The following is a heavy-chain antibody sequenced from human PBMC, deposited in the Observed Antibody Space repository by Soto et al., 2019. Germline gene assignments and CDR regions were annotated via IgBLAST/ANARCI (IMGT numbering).Heavy chain of an antibody. V-gene: IGHV3-74*01. CDR3: AESITERGLGY. Sequence: VQLVESGGGLVQPGGSLRLSCAASGFLFSRYWMHWVRQDPGKGLVWVSRIKSDGSDTRYADAVTGRFTISRDNAKNTLYLQMNRLRVEDTAVYYCAESITERGLGYWGQGTLVTVSS. J-gene: IGHJ4*02. D-gene: IGHD5-12*01. CDR2: IKSDGSDT. CDR1: GFLFSRYW.